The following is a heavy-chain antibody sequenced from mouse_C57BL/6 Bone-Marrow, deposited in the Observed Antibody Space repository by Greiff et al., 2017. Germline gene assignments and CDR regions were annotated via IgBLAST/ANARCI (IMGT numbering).Heavy chain of an antibody. CDR1: GFNIKDYY. J-gene: IGHJ3*01. Sequence: EVQLVESGAELVKPGASVKLSCTASGFNIKDYYMHWVKQRTEQGLEWIGRIDPEDGETKYAPKFQGKAPIKADTTSNTAYLQLSSLTSVDTAVYYCASQGYGYHCAYWGQGTLVTVSA. V-gene: IGHV14-2*01. CDR3: ASQGYGYHCAY. D-gene: IGHD2-2*01. CDR2: IDPEDGET.